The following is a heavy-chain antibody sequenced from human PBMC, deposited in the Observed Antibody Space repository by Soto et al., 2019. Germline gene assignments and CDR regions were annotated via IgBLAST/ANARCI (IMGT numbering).Heavy chain of an antibody. CDR1: GYSFTSYW. CDR3: ERHWSADYYYYYGMDV. V-gene: IGHV5-51*01. CDR2: IYPGDSDT. Sequence: EVQLVQSGAEVKKPGESLKISCKGSGYSFTSYWIGWVRQMPGKGLEWMGIIYPGDSDTRYSPSFQGQVTISADKSISTAYLQWSSLKASDTAMYYCERHWSADYYYYYGMDVWGQGTTVTVSS. J-gene: IGHJ6*02.